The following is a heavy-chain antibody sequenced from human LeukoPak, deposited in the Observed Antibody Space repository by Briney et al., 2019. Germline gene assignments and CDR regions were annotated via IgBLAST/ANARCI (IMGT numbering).Heavy chain of an antibody. CDR2: ISSSSNYI. V-gene: IGHV3-21*01. D-gene: IGHD1-26*01. CDR1: GFTFSSYS. J-gene: IGHJ4*02. Sequence: GGSLRLSCAASGFTFSSYSMNWVRQAPGKGLEWVSSISSSSNYIYYADSVKGRFTISRDNAKNSLYLQMNSLRAEDTAVYYCARGLGIVGAIDYWGQGTLVTVSS. CDR3: ARGLGIVGAIDY.